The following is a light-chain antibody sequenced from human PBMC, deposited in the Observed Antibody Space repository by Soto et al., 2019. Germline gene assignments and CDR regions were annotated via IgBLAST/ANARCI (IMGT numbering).Light chain of an antibody. CDR1: QKINTRY. CDR2: ATS. V-gene: IGKV3-20*01. J-gene: IGKJ1*01. Sequence: EIVLTQFPGSLSLSPGERVTLSCRASQKINTRYLAWYQQRPGQPPRLLIFATSSRATGIPDRFIGSGSGTDFSLTISRLEPEDFAVYYCQQYGSSPTWTFGQGTKVEIK. CDR3: QQYGSSPTWT.